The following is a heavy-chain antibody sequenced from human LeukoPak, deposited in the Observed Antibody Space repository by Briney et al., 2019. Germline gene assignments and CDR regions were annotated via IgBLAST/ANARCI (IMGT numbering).Heavy chain of an antibody. D-gene: IGHD3-16*01. V-gene: IGHV3-23*01. CDR1: GFTFSSYA. J-gene: IGHJ4*02. Sequence: PGGSLRLSCAASGFTFSSYAMSWVRQAPGKGLEWVSGISGSGGSTYYADSVKGRFTISRDNAKNSLYLQMNSLRAEDTAVYYCARDQGGVGYWGQGTLVTVSS. CDR3: ARDQGGVGY. CDR2: ISGSGGST.